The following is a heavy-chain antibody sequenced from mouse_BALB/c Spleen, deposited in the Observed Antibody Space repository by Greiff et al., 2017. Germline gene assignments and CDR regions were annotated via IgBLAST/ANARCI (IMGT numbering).Heavy chain of an antibody. V-gene: IGHV1-69*01. CDR2: IDTSDSYT. J-gene: IGHJ2*01. D-gene: IGHD1-1*01. Sequence: QVQLQQPGAELVMPGASVKMSCKASGYTFTDYWMHWVKQRPGQGLEWIGAIDTSDSYTSYNQKFKGKATLTVDESSSTAYMQLSSLTSEDSAVYYCAREDYYGSSYPWFDYWGQGTTLTVSS. CDR3: AREDYYGSSYPWFDY. CDR1: GYTFTDYW.